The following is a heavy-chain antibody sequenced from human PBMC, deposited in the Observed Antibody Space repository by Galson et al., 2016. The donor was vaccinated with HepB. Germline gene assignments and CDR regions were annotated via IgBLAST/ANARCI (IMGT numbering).Heavy chain of an antibody. D-gene: IGHD6-19*01. CDR3: ARDHYSSGWDSDAFDI. Sequence: SLRLSCAASGFSFSSHWMSWVRQAPGKGLEWVANIKPDGSEKYSVDSVKGRFTISRDITKNSLNLQMNSLRVEDTAVYYCARDHYSSGWDSDAFDIWGQGTMVTVSS. V-gene: IGHV3-7*01. J-gene: IGHJ3*02. CDR2: IKPDGSEK. CDR1: GFSFSSHW.